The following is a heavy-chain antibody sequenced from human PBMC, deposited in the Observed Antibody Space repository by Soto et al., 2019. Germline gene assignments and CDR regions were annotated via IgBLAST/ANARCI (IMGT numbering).Heavy chain of an antibody. V-gene: IGHV2-5*01. J-gene: IGHJ3*02. CDR3: AHRHELGSFDI. CDR1: GFSLSTRAVG. D-gene: IGHD1-26*01. Sequence: SGPTLVNPTQTLTLTCTFSGFSLSTRAVGVGWIRQPPGKALEWLALIYWNDDKRYSPSLKNRLTITKDTSKNHVVLTMANMDPVDTATYYCAHRHELGSFDIWGQGTKVTVSS. CDR2: IYWNDDK.